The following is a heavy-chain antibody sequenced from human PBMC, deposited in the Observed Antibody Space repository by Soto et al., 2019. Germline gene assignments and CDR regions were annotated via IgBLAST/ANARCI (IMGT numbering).Heavy chain of an antibody. CDR1: GYPLTTFY. CDR3: ARGRSNPEYFGDSYFGY. Sequence: ASVKVSCKASGYPLTTFYMHWVRQAPGQGPEWMGVINHNGGSTTYAQKFTGRLTMTRDTSTSTVYMELSSLRSEDTAVYYCARGRSNPEYFGDSYFGYWGEGKMVTAPQ. J-gene: IGHJ4*02. D-gene: IGHD3-10*01. CDR2: INHNGGST. V-gene: IGHV1-46*01.